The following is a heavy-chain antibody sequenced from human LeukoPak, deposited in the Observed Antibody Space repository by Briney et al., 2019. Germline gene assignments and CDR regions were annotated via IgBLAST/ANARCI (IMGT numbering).Heavy chain of an antibody. CDR2: IYTSGST. J-gene: IGHJ5*02. V-gene: IGHV4-4*07. Sequence: PSETLSLTCTVSGGSISSYYWSWIRQPAGKGLEWIGRIYTSGSTSYNPSLKSRVTMSVDTSKNQFSLKLRSVTAADTAVYYCARLEYSSSRSWFDPWGQGTLVAVSS. D-gene: IGHD6-6*01. CDR1: GGSISSYY. CDR3: ARLEYSSSRSWFDP.